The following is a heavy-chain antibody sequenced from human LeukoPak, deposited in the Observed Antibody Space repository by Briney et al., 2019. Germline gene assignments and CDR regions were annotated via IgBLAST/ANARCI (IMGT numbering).Heavy chain of an antibody. CDR2: IYYSGST. CDR3: ARAPGRYFDWLFQGY. J-gene: IGHJ4*02. Sequence: SETLSLTCTVSGGSISSSSYYWGWIRQPPGKGLEWIGSIYYSGSTYYNPSLKSRVTISVDTSKNQFSLKLSSVTAADTAVYYCARAPGRYFDWLFQGYWGQETLVTVSS. V-gene: IGHV4-39*07. D-gene: IGHD3-9*01. CDR1: GGSISSSSYY.